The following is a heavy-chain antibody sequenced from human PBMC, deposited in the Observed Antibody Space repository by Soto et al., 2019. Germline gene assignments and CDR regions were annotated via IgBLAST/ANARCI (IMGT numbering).Heavy chain of an antibody. CDR1: GYTFTNYG. V-gene: IGHV1-18*01. CDR2: ISAYSGNT. Sequence: QVQLVQSGAEVKKPGASVKVSCKASGYTFTNYGISWVRQAPGQGLEWMGWISAYSGNTDYAQKYQGRVTMTTDTSTSTAYMELRSLRSDDTAVYYCARDPQTYYYGSGSYGMDVWGQGTTVTVSS. J-gene: IGHJ6*02. D-gene: IGHD3-10*01. CDR3: ARDPQTYYYGSGSYGMDV.